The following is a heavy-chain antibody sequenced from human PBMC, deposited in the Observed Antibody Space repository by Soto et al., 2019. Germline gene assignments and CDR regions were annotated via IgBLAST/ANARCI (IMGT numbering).Heavy chain of an antibody. J-gene: IGHJ3*02. CDR3: ARDRQPKLRYFDWLSPDDAFDI. Sequence: GGSLRLSCAASGLTFSSYWMHWVRQAPGKGLVWVSRINSDGSSTSYADSVKGRFTISRDNAKNTLYLQMNSLRAEDTAVYYCARDRQPKLRYFDWLSPDDAFDIWGQGTMVTVSS. V-gene: IGHV3-74*01. D-gene: IGHD3-9*01. CDR1: GLTFSSYW. CDR2: INSDGSST.